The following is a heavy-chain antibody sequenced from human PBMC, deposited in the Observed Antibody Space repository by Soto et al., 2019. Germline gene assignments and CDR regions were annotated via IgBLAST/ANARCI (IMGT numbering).Heavy chain of an antibody. CDR2: ISAYNGNT. Sequence: ASVKVSCKASGYTFTSYGISWVRQAPGQGLEWMGWISAYNGNTNYAQKLQGRVTMTTDTSTSTAYMELRSLRSDDTAVYYCAREGSCYSIKQRCYDYWGQGTLVTVSS. J-gene: IGHJ4*02. D-gene: IGHD2-15*01. CDR3: AREGSCYSIKQRCYDY. CDR1: GYTFTSYG. V-gene: IGHV1-18*01.